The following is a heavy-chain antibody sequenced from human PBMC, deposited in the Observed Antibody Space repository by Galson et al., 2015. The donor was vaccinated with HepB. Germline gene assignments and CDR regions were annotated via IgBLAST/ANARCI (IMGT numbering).Heavy chain of an antibody. CDR3: AKDMGAYGDPPQSSAFDI. Sequence: SLRLSCAASGFTFDDYTMHWVRQAPGKGLEWVSLISWDGGSTYYADSVKGRFTISRDNSKNSLYLQMNSLRTEDTALYYCAKDMGAYGDPPQSSAFDIWGQGTMVTVSS. D-gene: IGHD4-17*01. V-gene: IGHV3-43*01. CDR1: GFTFDDYT. J-gene: IGHJ3*02. CDR2: ISWDGGST.